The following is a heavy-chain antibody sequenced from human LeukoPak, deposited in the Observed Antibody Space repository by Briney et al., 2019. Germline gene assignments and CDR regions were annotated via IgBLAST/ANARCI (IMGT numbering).Heavy chain of an antibody. Sequence: PGGSLRLSCAASGFTFSSHGMNWVRQAPGKGLEWVSYISSSSSTIYYADSVKGRLTISRDNAKNSLYLQMNSLRAEDTAVYYCARGSTYYDSSGQVPFDYWGQGTLVTVSS. CDR2: ISSSSSTI. CDR1: GFTFSSHG. CDR3: ARGSTYYDSSGQVPFDY. V-gene: IGHV3-48*01. D-gene: IGHD3-22*01. J-gene: IGHJ4*02.